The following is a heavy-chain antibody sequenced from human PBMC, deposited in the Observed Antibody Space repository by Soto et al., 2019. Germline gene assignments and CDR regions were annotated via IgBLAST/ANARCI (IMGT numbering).Heavy chain of an antibody. CDR3: AKAQYSYGPSYFDY. CDR2: ISYDGSNK. Sequence: QVQLVESGGGAVQPGRSLRLSCAASGFTFSSYGMHWVRQAPGKGLEWVAVISYDGSNKYYADSVKGRFTISRDNSKNTLYLQMNSLRAEDTAVYYCAKAQYSYGPSYFDYWGQGTLVTVSS. D-gene: IGHD5-18*01. V-gene: IGHV3-30*18. J-gene: IGHJ4*02. CDR1: GFTFSSYG.